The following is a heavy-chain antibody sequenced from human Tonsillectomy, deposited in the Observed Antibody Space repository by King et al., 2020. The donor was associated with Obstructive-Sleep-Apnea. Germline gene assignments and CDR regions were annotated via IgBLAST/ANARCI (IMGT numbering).Heavy chain of an antibody. Sequence: QLQESGPGLVKPSQTLSLTCTVSGGSISSGDYYWGWIRQPPGKGLEWIWYIYYSGSTYYNPSLKSRVTISVDTSKNQFSLKLSCVTAADTAVYYCARDNGSGRRGIYFDYWGQGTLVTVSS. D-gene: IGHD3-10*01. CDR2: IYYSGST. J-gene: IGHJ4*02. V-gene: IGHV4-30-4*01. CDR1: GGSISSGDYY. CDR3: ARDNGSGRRGIYFDY.